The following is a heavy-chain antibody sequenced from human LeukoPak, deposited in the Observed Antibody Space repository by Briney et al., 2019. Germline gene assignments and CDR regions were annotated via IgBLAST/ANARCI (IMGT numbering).Heavy chain of an antibody. CDR3: ASAIASYCSGGSCYPPFDYYYGMDV. CDR1: GFTFSSYS. Sequence: GGSLRLSCAASGFTFSSYSMNWVRQAPGKGLEWVSYISSSSSTIHYADSVKGRFTISRDNAKNSLYLQMNSLRDEDTAVYYCASAIASYCSGGSCYPPFDYYYGMDVWGQGTTVTVSS. V-gene: IGHV3-48*02. D-gene: IGHD2-15*01. CDR2: ISSSSSTI. J-gene: IGHJ6*02.